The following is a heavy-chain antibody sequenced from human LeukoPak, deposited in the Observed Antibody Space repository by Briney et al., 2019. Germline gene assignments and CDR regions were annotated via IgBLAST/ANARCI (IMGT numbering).Heavy chain of an antibody. CDR3: AKTFLEQWLVDY. Sequence: PGGCLRLSCAASGFTFSNYAMAWVRQAPGNGLGLVSAISGSGDTTYYADAVKGRFTISRDNSKNTLDLQRHSLRAEDTAVYYCAKTFLEQWLVDYWGQGTLVTVSS. CDR1: GFTFSNYA. CDR2: ISGSGDTT. D-gene: IGHD6-19*01. J-gene: IGHJ4*02. V-gene: IGHV3-23*01.